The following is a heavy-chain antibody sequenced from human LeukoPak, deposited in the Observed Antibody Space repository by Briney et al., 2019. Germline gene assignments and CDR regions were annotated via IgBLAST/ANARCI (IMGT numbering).Heavy chain of an antibody. CDR2: IIPIFGTA. D-gene: IGHD6-13*01. CDR1: GGTFSSYA. V-gene: IGHV1-69*13. Sequence: ASVKVSCKASGGTFSSYAISWVRQAPGQGLEWMGGIIPIFGTANYAQKFQGRVTITADESTSTAYMELSSLRSEDTAVYYCARGIAAAGGLVDYWGQGTLVTVSS. CDR3: ARGIAAAGGLVDY. J-gene: IGHJ4*02.